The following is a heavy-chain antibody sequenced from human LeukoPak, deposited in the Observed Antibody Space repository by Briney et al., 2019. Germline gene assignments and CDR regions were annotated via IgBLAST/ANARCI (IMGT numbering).Heavy chain of an antibody. CDR1: EFTFRTYG. Sequence: PGGSLRLSCAAPEFTFRTYGMHWVRQAPGKGLEWVAFIRYDGSNKYYADSVKGRFTISRDNSKNTLYLQMNSLRAEDTAVYYCAKDLPLSGSYIDYWGQGTLVTVSS. CDR3: AKDLPLSGSYIDY. J-gene: IGHJ4*02. CDR2: IRYDGSNK. D-gene: IGHD1-26*01. V-gene: IGHV3-30*02.